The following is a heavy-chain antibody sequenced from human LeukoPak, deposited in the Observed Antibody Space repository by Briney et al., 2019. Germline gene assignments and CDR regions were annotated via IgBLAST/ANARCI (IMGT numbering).Heavy chain of an antibody. CDR2: ISGSGGST. J-gene: IGHJ4*02. CDR3: AKDEFYGDYNFGFDY. D-gene: IGHD4-17*01. V-gene: IGHV3-23*01. CDR1: GFTFSSYA. Sequence: PGGSLRLSCAASGFTFSSYAMRWVRQAPGKGLEWVSAISGSGGSTYYADSVKGRFTISRDNSKNTLYLQMNSLRAEDTAVYYCAKDEFYGDYNFGFDYWGQGTLVTVSS.